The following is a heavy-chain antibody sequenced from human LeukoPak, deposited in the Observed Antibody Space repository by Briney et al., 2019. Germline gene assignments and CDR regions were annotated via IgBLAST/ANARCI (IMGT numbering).Heavy chain of an antibody. V-gene: IGHV4-4*07. CDR1: GFTFDDYA. CDR2: ISSSGST. D-gene: IGHD2-21*02. Sequence: GSLRLSCAASGFTFDDYAMHWVRQAPGKGLEWIGRISSSGSTNYNPSLKSRVTMSVDTSKNQFSLKLSSVTAADTAVYYCARDVCGGDCALDYWGQGTLVTVSS. J-gene: IGHJ4*02. CDR3: ARDVCGGDCALDY.